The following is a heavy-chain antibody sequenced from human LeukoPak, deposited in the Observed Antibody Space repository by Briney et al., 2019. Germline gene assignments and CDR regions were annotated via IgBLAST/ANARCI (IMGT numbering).Heavy chain of an antibody. D-gene: IGHD3-10*01. J-gene: IGHJ4*02. CDR3: ARDWGVLLWSGVTDY. CDR1: GFTVSSYS. V-gene: IGHV3-21*01. Sequence: GGSLRLSCAASGFTVSSYSMNWVRQAPGKGLEWVSSISGGSNYIYYADSLKGRFTISRDNAKNSVYLQMNSLRAEDTAVYYCARDWGVLLWSGVTDYWGQGTLVTVSS. CDR2: ISGGSNYI.